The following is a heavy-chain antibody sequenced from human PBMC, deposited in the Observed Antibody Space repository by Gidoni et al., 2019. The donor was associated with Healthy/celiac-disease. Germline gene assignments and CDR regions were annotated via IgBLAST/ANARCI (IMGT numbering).Heavy chain of an antibody. J-gene: IGHJ6*02. CDR1: GFTFSSSG. V-gene: IGHV3-30*18. D-gene: IGHD3-3*01. CDR2: ISYDGSNK. CDR3: AKEVNPFWSDYYYYGMDV. Sequence: VQLVASGGGVVQPGRSLRLSCAASGFTFSSSGRHWVRQAPGKGLEWVAVISYDGSNKYYADSVKGRFTISRDNSKNTLYLQMNSLRAEDTAVYYCAKEVNPFWSDYYYYGMDVWGQGTTVTVSS.